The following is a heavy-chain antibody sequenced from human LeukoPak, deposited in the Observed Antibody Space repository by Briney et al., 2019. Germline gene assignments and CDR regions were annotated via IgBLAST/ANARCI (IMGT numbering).Heavy chain of an antibody. J-gene: IGHJ4*02. CDR1: GFTLSSFW. Sequence: GGSLRLSCEASGFTLSSFWMSWVRQAPGEGLEWVANIKEDGRIKNYVDSVKGRFTISRDNAKKSVYLQMSSLRAEDTAMYYCATNNDWRFDYWGQGTLVTVSS. D-gene: IGHD3-9*01. CDR3: ATNNDWRFDY. CDR2: IKEDGRIK. V-gene: IGHV3-7*01.